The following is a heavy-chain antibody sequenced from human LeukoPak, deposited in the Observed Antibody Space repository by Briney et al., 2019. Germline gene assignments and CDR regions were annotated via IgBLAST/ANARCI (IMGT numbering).Heavy chain of an antibody. J-gene: IGHJ4*02. CDR3: ARGIAAYYFDH. D-gene: IGHD6-6*01. CDR1: GFTVSSNY. CDR2: IYSGGST. Sequence: PGGSLRLSCAASGFTVSSNYMSWVRQAPGKGLEWVSVIYSGGSTYYADSVKGRFTVSRDSSKNTLYLQMNSLRAEDTGVYYCARGIAAYYFDHWGQGILVTVSS. V-gene: IGHV3-53*01.